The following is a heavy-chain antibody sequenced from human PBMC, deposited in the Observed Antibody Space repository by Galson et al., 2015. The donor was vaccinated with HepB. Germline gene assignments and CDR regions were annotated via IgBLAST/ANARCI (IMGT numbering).Heavy chain of an antibody. D-gene: IGHD2-2*01. CDR3: AKASALVPAAISFDY. Sequence: SLRLSCAASGFTFSSYAMSWVRQAPGKGLEWVSAISGSGGSTYYADSVKGRFTISRDNSKNTLYLQMNSLRAEDTAVYYCAKASALVPAAISFDYWGQGTLVTVSS. CDR2: ISGSGGST. J-gene: IGHJ4*02. CDR1: GFTFSSYA. V-gene: IGHV3-23*01.